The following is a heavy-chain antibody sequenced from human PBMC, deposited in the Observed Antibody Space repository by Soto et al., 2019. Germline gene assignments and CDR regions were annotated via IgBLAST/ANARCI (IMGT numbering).Heavy chain of an antibody. CDR2: ISGSGGST. Sequence: VQLLESGGGLVQPGGSLRLSCAASGFTFSSYAMSWVRQAPGKGLEWVSAISGSGGSTYYADSVKGRFTISRDNSKNTLYLQMNSLRAEDTAVYYCAKDHQLRYFDWFYDAFDIWGQGTMVTVSS. D-gene: IGHD3-9*01. V-gene: IGHV3-23*01. J-gene: IGHJ3*02. CDR1: GFTFSSYA. CDR3: AKDHQLRYFDWFYDAFDI.